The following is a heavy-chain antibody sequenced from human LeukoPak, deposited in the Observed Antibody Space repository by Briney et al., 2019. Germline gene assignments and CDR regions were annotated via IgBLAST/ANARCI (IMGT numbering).Heavy chain of an antibody. D-gene: IGHD2-2*01. J-gene: IGHJ5*02. CDR3: ARHIPYQILGWFDP. V-gene: IGHV4-59*08. CDR1: GGSISNYY. CDR2: IYHSGST. Sequence: SETLSLTCTVSGGSISNYYWSWIRQPPGKGLEWIGYIYHSGSTDYNPSLKSRVTLSVDTSENQFSLSLSSVTAADTAVYYYARHIPYQILGWFDPWGQGTLVTVSS.